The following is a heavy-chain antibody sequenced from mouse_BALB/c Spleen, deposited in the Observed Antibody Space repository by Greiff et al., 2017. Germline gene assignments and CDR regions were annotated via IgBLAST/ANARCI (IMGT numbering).Heavy chain of an antibody. J-gene: IGHJ3*01. CDR1: GYTFTSYW. CDR3: ARGEVFAY. CDR2: IYPGDGDT. Sequence: QVQLVESGAELARPGASVKLSCKASGYTFTSYWMQWVKQRPGQGLEWIGAIYPGDGDTRYTQKFKGKATLTADKSSSTAYMQLSSLASEDSAVYYCARGEVFAYWGQGTLVTVSA. V-gene: IGHV1-87*01.